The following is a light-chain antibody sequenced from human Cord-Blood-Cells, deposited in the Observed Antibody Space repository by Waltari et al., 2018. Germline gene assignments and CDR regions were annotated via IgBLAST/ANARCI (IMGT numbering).Light chain of an antibody. V-gene: IGLV1-47*01. CDR3: AAWDDSLSGRV. Sequence: QSVLTQPPSASGTPGQRVTIPCSGSSSNIGSNYVYCYQQPPGTAPKLLIYRNKQRPSGVPDRFSGSKSGTSASLAISGLRSEDEADYYCAAWDDSLSGRVFGGGTKLTVL. CDR2: RNK. CDR1: SSNIGSNY. J-gene: IGLJ3*02.